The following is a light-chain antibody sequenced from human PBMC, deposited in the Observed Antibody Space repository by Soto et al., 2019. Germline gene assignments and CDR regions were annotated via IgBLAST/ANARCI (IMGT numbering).Light chain of an antibody. CDR3: QQYNDWPLT. V-gene: IGKV3-15*01. J-gene: IGKJ1*01. CDR1: QSVSSN. CDR2: GAF. Sequence: ETVMTQSPVTLSVSPGERATLSCRASQSVSSNLAWYQQKPGQAPSLLIYGAFTRATGIPARFSGTGSGTEFTLTISSLQSEDFALYYCQQYNDWPLTFGQGTKVDI.